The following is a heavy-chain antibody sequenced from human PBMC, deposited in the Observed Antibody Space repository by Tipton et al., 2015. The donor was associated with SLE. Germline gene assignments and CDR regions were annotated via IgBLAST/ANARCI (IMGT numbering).Heavy chain of an antibody. V-gene: IGHV4-59*08. CDR2: IYYSGST. CDR3: ARQGRYSSSSWVDY. Sequence: TLSLTCAVYGGSISSYYWSWIRQPPGKGLEWIGYIYYSGSTNYNPSLKSRVTISVDTSKNQFSLKLSSVTAADTAVYYCARQGRYSSSSWVDYWGQGTLVTVSS. CDR1: GGSISSYY. D-gene: IGHD6-6*01. J-gene: IGHJ4*02.